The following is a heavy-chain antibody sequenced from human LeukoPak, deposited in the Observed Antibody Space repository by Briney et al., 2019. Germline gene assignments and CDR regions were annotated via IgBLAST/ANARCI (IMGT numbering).Heavy chain of an antibody. Sequence: PSETLSLTCAVYGGSFSGYYWSWIRQPPGKGLEWIGEINHSGSTNYNPSLKSRVTISADTSKNQFSLKLSSVTAADTAVYYCARPKYYYGSGSYYDYWGQGTLVTVSS. CDR1: GGSFSGYY. V-gene: IGHV4-34*01. J-gene: IGHJ4*02. CDR2: INHSGST. CDR3: ARPKYYYGSGSYYDY. D-gene: IGHD3-10*01.